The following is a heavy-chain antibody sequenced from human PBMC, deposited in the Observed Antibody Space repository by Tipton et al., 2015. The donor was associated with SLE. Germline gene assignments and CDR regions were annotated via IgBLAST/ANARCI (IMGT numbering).Heavy chain of an antibody. CDR2: IYTSGST. J-gene: IGHJ6*02. Sequence: TLSLTCTVSGDSISSSPSFWSWIRQPAGKGLEWIGYIYTSGSTNYNPSLKSRVTISVDTSKNQFSLKLRFVTAADTAVYYCARVGPGITGRGDVWGQGTTVTVSS. CDR3: ARVGPGITGRGDV. CDR1: GDSISSSPSF. D-gene: IGHD1-20*01. V-gene: IGHV4-61*09.